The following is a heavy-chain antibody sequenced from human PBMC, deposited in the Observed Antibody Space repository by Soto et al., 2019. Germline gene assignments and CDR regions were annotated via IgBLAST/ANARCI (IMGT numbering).Heavy chain of an antibody. CDR2: MEPSSGRT. J-gene: IGHJ4*02. CDR3: ARGVTAGVDY. V-gene: IGHV1-8*01. Sequence: QVQLVQSGAEARVPGASVKVSCKASGYSFTGLDINWVRQTTGQGLEWMGWMEPSSGRTGYAQKFQGRATMTRDTSINTAYMELSILTSDDTAFYYCARGVTAGVDYWGQGTLVTVSS. CDR1: GYSFTGLD. D-gene: IGHD1-26*01.